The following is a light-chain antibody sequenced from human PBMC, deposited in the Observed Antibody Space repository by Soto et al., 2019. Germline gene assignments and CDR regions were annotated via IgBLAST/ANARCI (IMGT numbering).Light chain of an antibody. CDR1: QTISSW. V-gene: IGKV1-5*01. Sequence: DIQMTQWPATLSLSLVDIVIITCRASQTISSWLAWYQQKPGKAPKLLISDASTLESGVPSRFSGSGSGTEFTLTISSLQPDDFATYYCQQWGTFGQGTKVDIK. CDR2: DAS. CDR3: QQWGT. J-gene: IGKJ1*01.